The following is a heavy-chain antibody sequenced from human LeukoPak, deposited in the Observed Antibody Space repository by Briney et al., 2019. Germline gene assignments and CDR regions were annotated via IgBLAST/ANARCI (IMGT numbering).Heavy chain of an antibody. CDR2: TYYRSNWFN. V-gene: IGHV6-1*01. Sequence: SQTLSLTCAISGDSVSSNSAAWNWIRQSPSRGLEWLGRTYYRSNWFNDFALSVKSRITINPDTSKNQFSLQLNSVTPEDTAVYYCAKNYGDFNWFDPWGQGTLVTV. D-gene: IGHD4-17*01. J-gene: IGHJ5*02. CDR3: AKNYGDFNWFDP. CDR1: GDSVSSNSAA.